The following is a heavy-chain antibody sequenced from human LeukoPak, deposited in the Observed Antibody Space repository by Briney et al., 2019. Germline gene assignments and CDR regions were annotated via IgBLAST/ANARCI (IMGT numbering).Heavy chain of an antibody. V-gene: IGHV3-30*18. J-gene: IGHJ5*02. CDR2: ISYDGSNK. CDR1: GFTFSSYG. Sequence: PGRSLRLSCAASGFTFSSYGMHWVRQAPGKGLEWVAVISYDGSNKYYADSVKGRFTISRDNSKNTLYLQMNSLRAEDTAVYYCAKDYVGFGEFDYNWFDPWGQGTLVTVSS. CDR3: AKDYVGFGEFDYNWFDP. D-gene: IGHD3-10*01.